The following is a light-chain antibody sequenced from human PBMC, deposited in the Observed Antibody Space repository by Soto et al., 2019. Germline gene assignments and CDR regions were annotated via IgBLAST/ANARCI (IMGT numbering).Light chain of an antibody. V-gene: IGKV1-6*01. CDR2: GAS. CDR1: QGIGNA. Sequence: AIQMNQSPSSLSANEGDRVTISCRASQGIGNALGWYQQKPGKPPKVLIYGASNLQSGVPPGFSGSGSGTDFTLTISSLQSEDFVVYYCQQYNNWPRTFGQGTIVDIK. CDR3: QQYNNWPRT. J-gene: IGKJ1*01.